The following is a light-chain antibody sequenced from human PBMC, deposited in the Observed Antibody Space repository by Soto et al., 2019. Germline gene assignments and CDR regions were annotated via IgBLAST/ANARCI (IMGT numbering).Light chain of an antibody. V-gene: IGLV2-23*01. J-gene: IGLJ1*01. CDR1: SGFVGSFSL. CDR3: CLYIGETTYV. CDR2: EGH. Sequence: QSVLAQPASVSGSPGQSITISCTGTSGFVGSFSLVSWYQQHPGKAPKVTISEGHRRPSGVPDRFSGYTSVNSASLTISGLQADDEADYYCCLYIGETTYVFGTGTKVTV.